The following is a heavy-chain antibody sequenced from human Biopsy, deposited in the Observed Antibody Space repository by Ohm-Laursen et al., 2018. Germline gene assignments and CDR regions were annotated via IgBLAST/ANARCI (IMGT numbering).Heavy chain of an antibody. V-gene: IGHV4-59*08. CDR1: GGSISGSS. CDR2: ISYGGST. Sequence: GTLSLTCTVSGGSISGSSWSWIRQAPGRGLEWVGYISYGGSTSNNPSLKSRITISVDTSKNQISLKVTSVTAADTAAYYCAKHGSGWTGDDALHIWGQGTMVTVSS. D-gene: IGHD6-19*01. J-gene: IGHJ3*02. CDR3: AKHGSGWTGDDALHI.